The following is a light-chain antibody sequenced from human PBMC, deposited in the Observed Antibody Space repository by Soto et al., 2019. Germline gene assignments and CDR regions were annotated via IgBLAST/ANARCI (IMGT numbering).Light chain of an antibody. CDR1: QSVSSSY. CDR2: GAS. V-gene: IGKV3-20*01. CDR3: QQYGSSSDT. Sequence: EIVLTQSPGTLSLSPGERATLSCRASQSVSSSYLAWYQQKPGQAPRLLIYGASSRATGIPDRFSGSGFGTDFTLTISRLEPEDFAVYYCQQYGSSSDTFGQGTKLEIK. J-gene: IGKJ2*01.